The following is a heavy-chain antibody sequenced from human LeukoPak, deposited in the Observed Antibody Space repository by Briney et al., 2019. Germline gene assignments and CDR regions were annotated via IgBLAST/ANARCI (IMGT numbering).Heavy chain of an antibody. J-gene: IGHJ4*02. Sequence: PEASVKVSCKASGGTFSSYAISWVRQAPGQGLEWMGGIIPIFGTANYAQKFQGRVTITADESASTAYMELSSLRSEDTAVYYCAIDPTRFGELLAGPDRGDYWGQGTLVTVSS. D-gene: IGHD3-10*01. CDR3: AIDPTRFGELLAGPDRGDY. CDR2: IIPIFGTA. V-gene: IGHV1-69*13. CDR1: GGTFSSYA.